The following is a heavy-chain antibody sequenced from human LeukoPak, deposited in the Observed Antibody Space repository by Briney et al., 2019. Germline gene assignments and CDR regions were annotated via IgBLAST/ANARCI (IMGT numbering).Heavy chain of an antibody. Sequence: ASVKVSCKTSGFSFTGYYFHWVRQAPGQGLEWMGWINPSSGGPSYAQKFQGRVTMTRDMSVSTVYMELSSLSTDDTAVYCCATFRHGYWYFDLWGRGTLVTVSS. J-gene: IGHJ2*01. CDR1: GFSFTGYY. D-gene: IGHD2-21*01. CDR2: INPSSGGP. V-gene: IGHV1-2*02. CDR3: ATFRHGYWYFDL.